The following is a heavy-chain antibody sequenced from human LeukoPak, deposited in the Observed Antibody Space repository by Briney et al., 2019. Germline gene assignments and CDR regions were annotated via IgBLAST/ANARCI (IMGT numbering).Heavy chain of an antibody. Sequence: PGGSLRLSCAASGFTFSSYGMHWVRQAPGKGLEWVAFIRYDGSNKYYADSVKGRFTISRDNSKNTLYLQMNSLRAEDAAVYYCAKLPSGWYESYYYYMDVWGKGTTVTISS. D-gene: IGHD6-19*01. J-gene: IGHJ6*03. CDR3: AKLPSGWYESYYYYMDV. CDR2: IRYDGSNK. V-gene: IGHV3-30*02. CDR1: GFTFSSYG.